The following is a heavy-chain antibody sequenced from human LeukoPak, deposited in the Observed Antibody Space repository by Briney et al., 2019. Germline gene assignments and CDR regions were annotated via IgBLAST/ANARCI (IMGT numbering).Heavy chain of an antibody. D-gene: IGHD4-17*01. CDR2: INHSGST. CDR3: ASPKGDYGDYYFDY. J-gene: IGHJ4*02. CDR1: GGSFSGYY. V-gene: IGHV4-34*01. Sequence: SETLSLNCAVYGGSFSGYYWSWIRQPPGKGLEWIGEINHSGSTNYNPSLKSRVTISVDTSKNQFSLKLSSVTAADTAVYYCASPKGDYGDYYFDYWGQGTLVTVSS.